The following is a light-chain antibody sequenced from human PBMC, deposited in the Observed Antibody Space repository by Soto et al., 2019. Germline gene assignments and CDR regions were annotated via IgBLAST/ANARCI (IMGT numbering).Light chain of an antibody. CDR3: QQYKNWPL. Sequence: MMMTQSPATLSVSPRERVTLSCRTSHSVNSHVAWYQQKPGQAPRLLLYGASTRATGIPVRFSGSGFGTEFTLTISSLQSEDFAVYYCQQYKNWPLFGQGTRLEIK. J-gene: IGKJ5*01. V-gene: IGKV3-15*01. CDR2: GAS. CDR1: HSVNSH.